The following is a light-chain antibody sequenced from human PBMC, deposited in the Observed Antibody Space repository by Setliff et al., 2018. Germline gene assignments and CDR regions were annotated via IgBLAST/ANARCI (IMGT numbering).Light chain of an antibody. Sequence: QSALTQPASVSGSPGQSITISCTGTSSDVGDYKYVSWYQQLPGKAPKLIIFEVSNRPSGIPNRFSGSKSGNTASLSISGLQAEDEADYYCSSYTSLRTRVFGTGTKVTVL. J-gene: IGLJ1*01. CDR2: EVS. V-gene: IGLV2-14*01. CDR1: SSDVGDYKY. CDR3: SSYTSLRTRV.